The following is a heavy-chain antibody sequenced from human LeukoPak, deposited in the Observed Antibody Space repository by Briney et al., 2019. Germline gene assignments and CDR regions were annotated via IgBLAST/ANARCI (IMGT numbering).Heavy chain of an antibody. Sequence: ASVKVSCKASGYTFTSYGISWVRQAPGQGLEWMGWISAYNGNTNYAQKLQGRVTMTRDTSTSTVYMELSSLRSEDTAVYYCAREIAYCGGDCYYFDYWGQGTLVTVSS. CDR3: AREIAYCGGDCYYFDY. CDR1: GYTFTSYG. J-gene: IGHJ4*02. V-gene: IGHV1-18*01. D-gene: IGHD2-21*02. CDR2: ISAYNGNT.